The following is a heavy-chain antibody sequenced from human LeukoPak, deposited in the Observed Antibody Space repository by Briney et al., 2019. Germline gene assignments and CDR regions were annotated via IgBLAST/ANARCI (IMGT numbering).Heavy chain of an antibody. V-gene: IGHV3-23*01. Sequence: PGGSLRLSCAASGLTFSSHAMSWVRQAPGKGLEWVSAISGSGGNTYYADSVKGRFTISRDNSKDTLYLQMSSLRVEDTAVYYCANNEWHWSQGTLVTVSS. CDR2: ISGSGGNT. J-gene: IGHJ1*01. CDR3: ANNEWH. D-gene: IGHD2-8*01. CDR1: GLTFSSHA.